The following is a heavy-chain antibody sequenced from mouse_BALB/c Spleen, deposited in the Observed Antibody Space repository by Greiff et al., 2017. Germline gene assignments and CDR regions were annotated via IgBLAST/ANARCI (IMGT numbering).Heavy chain of an antibody. J-gene: IGHJ1*01. CDR1: GYTFTSYW. Sequence: VKVVESGAELAKPGASVKMSCKASGYTFTSYWMHWVKQRPGQGLEWIGYINPSTGYTEYNQKFKDKATLTADKSSSTAYMQLSSLTSEDSAVYYCARRTGTSFWYFDVWGAGTTVTVSS. D-gene: IGHD4-1*01. CDR2: INPSTGYT. V-gene: IGHV1-7*01. CDR3: ARRTGTSFWYFDV.